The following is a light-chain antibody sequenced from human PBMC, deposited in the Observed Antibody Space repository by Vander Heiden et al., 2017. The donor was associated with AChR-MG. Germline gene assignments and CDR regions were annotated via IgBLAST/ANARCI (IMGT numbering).Light chain of an antibody. CDR3: QQEGSSPLT. J-gene: IGKJ4*01. CDR2: GAS. Sequence: IVLTQSPGTLSLSPGERATLSCRASQSVSSSYLAWYQQKPGQAPRLLIYGASSRATGIPDRFSGSGSGTDFSLTISRLDPEDFAVYYCQQEGSSPLTFGGRTKVEIK. CDR1: QSVSSSY. V-gene: IGKV3-20*01.